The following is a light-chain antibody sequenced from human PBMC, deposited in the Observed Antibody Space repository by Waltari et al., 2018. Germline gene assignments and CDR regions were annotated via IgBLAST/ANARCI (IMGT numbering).Light chain of an antibody. V-gene: IGLV2-14*03. J-gene: IGLJ2*01. Sequence: QSALTQPASVSGSPGQSITISCTGTSSDGGAYNSVSWYQQHPGKVPKLIIYDVSHRPSGVSFRFSGSKSDNTASLTISGLQAEDEADYYCISYTTSDTMIFGGGTKLTVL. CDR2: DVS. CDR3: ISYTTSDTMI. CDR1: SSDGGAYNS.